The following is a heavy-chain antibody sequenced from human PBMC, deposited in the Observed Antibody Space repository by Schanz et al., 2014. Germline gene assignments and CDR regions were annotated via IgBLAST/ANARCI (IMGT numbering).Heavy chain of an antibody. J-gene: IGHJ6*02. V-gene: IGHV3-11*05. CDR2: ISGDHRNT. Sequence: QVHLLESGGGLVEPGGSLRLSCAASGFSFSDYYMSWIRQAPGKGLEWVSSISGDHRNTFYADSVKGRFTISRDNSKNTLYLQMNSLRAEDTAVYYCAKDGPGGSGSYSADGGMDVWGQGTTVTVSS. CDR3: AKDGPGGSGSYSADGGMDV. CDR1: GFSFSDYY. D-gene: IGHD3-10*01.